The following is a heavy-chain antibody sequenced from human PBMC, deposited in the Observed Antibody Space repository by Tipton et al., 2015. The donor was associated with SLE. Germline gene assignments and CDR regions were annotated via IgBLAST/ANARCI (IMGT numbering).Heavy chain of an antibody. CDR1: GGSFSGNY. D-gene: IGHD3-10*01. Sequence: TLSLTCAFSGGSFSGNYWGWIRQPPGKGLEWIGEVNHSGSTNYNPSLKSRLTLSMDKSKNQFSLNLKSVTAADTAVYYCARGLAGLWFRELRPYGMDVWGQGTTVTVSS. CDR2: VNHSGST. J-gene: IGHJ6*02. V-gene: IGHV4-34*01. CDR3: ARGLAGLWFRELRPYGMDV.